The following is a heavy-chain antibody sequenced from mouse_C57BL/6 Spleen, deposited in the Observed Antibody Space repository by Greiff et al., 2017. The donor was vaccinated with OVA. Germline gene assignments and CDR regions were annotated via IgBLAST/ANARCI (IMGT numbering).Heavy chain of an antibody. D-gene: IGHD2-4*01. Sequence: EVQRVESEGGLVQPGSSMKLSCTASGFTFSDYYMAWVRQVPEKGLEWVANINYDGSSTYYLDSLKSRFIISRDNAKNILYLQMSSLKSEDTATYYCARLNLYYDYDGYAMDYWGQGTSVTVSS. CDR2: INYDGSST. V-gene: IGHV5-16*01. CDR3: ARLNLYYDYDGYAMDY. J-gene: IGHJ4*01. CDR1: GFTFSDYY.